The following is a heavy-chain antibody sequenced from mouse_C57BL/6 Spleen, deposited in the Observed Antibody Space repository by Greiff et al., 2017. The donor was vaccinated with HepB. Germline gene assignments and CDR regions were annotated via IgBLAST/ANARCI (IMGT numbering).Heavy chain of an antibody. D-gene: IGHD2-4*01. J-gene: IGHJ4*01. V-gene: IGHV3-6*01. CDR1: GYSITSGYY. CDR2: ISYDGSN. CDR3: ARGGGLRRFTMDY. Sequence: EVQLQESGPGLVKPSQSLSLTCSVTGYSITSGYYWNWIRQFPGNKLEWMGYISYDGSNNYNPSLKNRISITRDTSKNQFFLKLNSVTTEDTATYYCARGGGLRRFTMDYWGQGTSVTVSS.